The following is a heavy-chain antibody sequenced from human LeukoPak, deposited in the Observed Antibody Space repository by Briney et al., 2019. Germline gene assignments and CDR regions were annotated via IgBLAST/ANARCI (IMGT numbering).Heavy chain of an antibody. CDR1: GFTFSSYS. J-gene: IGHJ4*02. V-gene: IGHV3-21*01. CDR2: ISSSSSYI. Sequence: GGALRLSCAASGFTFSSYSMNWLRQAPGKGLEWVSSISSSSSYIYYADSVRGRFTISRDNAKNSLYLQMNSLRVEDTAVYYCARDRVSGSGSIDYWGQGTLVTVSS. CDR3: ARDRVSGSGSIDY. D-gene: IGHD3-10*01.